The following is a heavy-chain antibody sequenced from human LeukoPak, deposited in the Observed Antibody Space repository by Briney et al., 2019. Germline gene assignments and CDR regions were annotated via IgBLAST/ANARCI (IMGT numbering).Heavy chain of an antibody. CDR1: GFTFSSYA. CDR3: AKAHYYGSGIFDY. Sequence: GGSLRRSCAASGFTFSSYAMSWVRQAPGKGLEWVSAISGSGGSTYYADSVKGRFTISRDNSKNTLYLQMNSLRAEDTAVYYCAKAHYYGSGIFDYWGQGTLVTVSS. V-gene: IGHV3-23*01. CDR2: ISGSGGST. D-gene: IGHD3-10*01. J-gene: IGHJ4*02.